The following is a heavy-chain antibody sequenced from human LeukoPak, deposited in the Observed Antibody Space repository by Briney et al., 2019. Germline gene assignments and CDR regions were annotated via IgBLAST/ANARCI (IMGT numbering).Heavy chain of an antibody. D-gene: IGHD1-26*01. CDR1: GGSISSYY. V-gene: IGHV4-59*01. J-gene: IGHJ5*02. CDR3: ARVHSGSYGDWFDP. Sequence: SETLSLTCTVSGGSISSYYWSWIRQPPGKGLEWIGYIYYSGSTNYNPSLKSRVTISVDTSKNQFSLKLSSVTAADTAVYYCARVHSGSYGDWFDPRGQGTLVTVSS. CDR2: IYYSGST.